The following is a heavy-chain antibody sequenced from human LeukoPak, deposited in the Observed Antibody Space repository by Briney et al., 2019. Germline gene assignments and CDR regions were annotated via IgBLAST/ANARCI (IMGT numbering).Heavy chain of an antibody. Sequence: PGGSLRLSCAASGFTFSSYSMNWVRQAPGKGLEWVSYISSGSSTIYYADSVKGRFTISRDNAKNSLYLQMNSLRAEDTAVYYCARAHPGDYGDFQFDYWGQGTLVTVSS. CDR3: ARAHPGDYGDFQFDY. CDR1: GFTFSSYS. J-gene: IGHJ4*02. D-gene: IGHD4-17*01. CDR2: ISSGSSTI. V-gene: IGHV3-48*01.